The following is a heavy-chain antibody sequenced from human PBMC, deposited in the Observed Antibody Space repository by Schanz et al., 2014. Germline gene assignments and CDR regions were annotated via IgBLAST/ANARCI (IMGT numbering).Heavy chain of an antibody. Sequence: EVQLVESGGGFVQPGGSLRLSCAASGFTFSSYWMHWVRQAPGKGLVWVSRINSDGSTTIYADSVKGRFTISRDNIASSLFLQMNSLRAEDSAVYYCARGLIVGDGQHFYFSYGLDVWGQGTTVTVSS. V-gene: IGHV3-74*01. CDR2: INSDGSTT. CDR3: ARGLIVGDGQHFYFSYGLDV. CDR1: GFTFSSYW. D-gene: IGHD1-26*01. J-gene: IGHJ6*02.